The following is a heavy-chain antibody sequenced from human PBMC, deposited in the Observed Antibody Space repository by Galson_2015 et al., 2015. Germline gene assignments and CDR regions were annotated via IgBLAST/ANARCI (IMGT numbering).Heavy chain of an antibody. CDR2: ISYDGSNK. J-gene: IGHJ3*02. CDR3: AREEQSWGAFDI. D-gene: IGHD3-16*01. CDR1: GFTFSSYG. Sequence: SLRLSCAASGFTFSSYGMHWVRQAPGKGLEWVAVISYDGSNKYYADTVKGRFTISRDNSKNTLYLQMNSLRAEDTAVYYCAREEQSWGAFDIWGQGTMVTVSS. V-gene: IGHV3-30*03.